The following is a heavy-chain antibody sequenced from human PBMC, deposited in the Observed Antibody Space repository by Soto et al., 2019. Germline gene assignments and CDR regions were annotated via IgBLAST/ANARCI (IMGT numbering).Heavy chain of an antibody. CDR1: GFTLSSYV. J-gene: IGHJ3*02. Sequence: QVQVVESGGGVVQPGRSLRLSCTTPGFTLSSYVMHWVRQAPGKGLEWVAVIWYDGSNKYYADSVKGRFIISKDNSQNTLYLQMDGLRAEDTAVYYCAREAYLGVASSSAVDILGQGTMVTVSS. V-gene: IGHV3-33*01. CDR2: IWYDGSNK. D-gene: IGHD3-16*01. CDR3: AREAYLGVASSSAVDI.